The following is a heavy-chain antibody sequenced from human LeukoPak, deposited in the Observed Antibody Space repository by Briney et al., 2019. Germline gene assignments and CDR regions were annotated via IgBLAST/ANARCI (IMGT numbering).Heavy chain of an antibody. CDR1: GYTFTSYG. J-gene: IGHJ4*02. Sequence: ASVKVSCKASGYTFTSYGISWVRQAPGQGLEWMGWISAYNGNTNYAQKLQGRVTMTTDTSTSTAYMELRSLRSDDTAVYYCARDLEVLRFLEWLSPSDYWGQGTLVTVSS. V-gene: IGHV1-18*01. D-gene: IGHD3-3*01. CDR2: ISAYNGNT. CDR3: ARDLEVLRFLEWLSPSDY.